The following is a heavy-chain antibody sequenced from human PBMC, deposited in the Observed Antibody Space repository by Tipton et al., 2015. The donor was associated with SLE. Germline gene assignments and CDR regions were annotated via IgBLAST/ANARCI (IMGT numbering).Heavy chain of an antibody. D-gene: IGHD6-13*01. V-gene: IGHV4-61*02. Sequence: TLSLTCTVSGGSISSGSYYWNWIRQPAGKGLEWIGRIYTSGSTNYNPSLKSRVTISVDTSKNQLSLKLSYVTAADTAVYYCARDRDKYSSSWYYFDYWGQGTLVTVSS. CDR1: GGSISSGSYY. CDR3: ARDRDKYSSSWYYFDY. J-gene: IGHJ4*02. CDR2: IYTSGST.